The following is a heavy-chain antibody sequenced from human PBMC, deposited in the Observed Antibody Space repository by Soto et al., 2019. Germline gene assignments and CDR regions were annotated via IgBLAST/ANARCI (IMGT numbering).Heavy chain of an antibody. CDR1: GGSISSGDYY. D-gene: IGHD6-6*01. Sequence: SETLSLTCTVSGGSISSGDYYWSWIRQPPGKGLEWIGYIYYSGSTYYNPSLKSRVTISVDTSKNHFSLKLSSVTAADTAVFYCARVVYSSSKRFLARWFDPWGQGTLVTVSS. CDR3: ARVVYSSSKRFLARWFDP. J-gene: IGHJ5*02. CDR2: IYYSGST. V-gene: IGHV4-30-4*01.